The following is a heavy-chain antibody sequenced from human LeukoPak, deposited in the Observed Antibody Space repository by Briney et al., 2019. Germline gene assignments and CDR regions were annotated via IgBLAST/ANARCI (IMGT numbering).Heavy chain of an antibody. Sequence: SETLSLTCIVSGGSMSSHYWSWVRQPPGKGLEWIGNIYSSGSTSFNPSLKSRITMSVDTSKNQFSLKLNSVTAADTAVYFCARDSGYWLYWGQGTLVTVSS. CDR2: IYSSGST. CDR1: GGSMSSHY. D-gene: IGHD3-22*01. CDR3: ARDSGYWLY. J-gene: IGHJ4*02. V-gene: IGHV4-59*11.